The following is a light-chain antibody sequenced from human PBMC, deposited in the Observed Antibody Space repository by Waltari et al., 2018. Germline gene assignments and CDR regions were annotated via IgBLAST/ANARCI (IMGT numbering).Light chain of an antibody. CDR3: MQGLQIPFT. V-gene: IGKV2-28*01. J-gene: IGKJ2*01. CDR1: QSLLHSNGYHY. CDR2: FGS. Sequence: DIMMTQSPISLPVRPGAPAYISCRSSQSLLHSNGYHYLDWYLQKPGQSPQLLIYFGSNRASGVADRFSGSASGTDFTLKVSRVEAEDVGVYFCMQGLQIPFTFGQGTKLEI.